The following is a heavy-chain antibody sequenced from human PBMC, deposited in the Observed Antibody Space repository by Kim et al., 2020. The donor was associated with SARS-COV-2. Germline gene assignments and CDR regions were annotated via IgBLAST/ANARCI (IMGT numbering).Heavy chain of an antibody. D-gene: IGHD2-8*01. V-gene: IGHV3-7*01. Sequence: GGSLRLSCAASGFTFSSYWMTWVRQAPGKGLEWVANIKQDGSEKYYVDSVKGRFTISRDNAKNSLYLHMNSLRAEDTAVYYCARVPEQPWVLVSDYWGQGTLVTVSS. CDR2: IKQDGSEK. CDR1: GFTFSSYW. CDR3: ARVPEQPWVLVSDY. J-gene: IGHJ4*02.